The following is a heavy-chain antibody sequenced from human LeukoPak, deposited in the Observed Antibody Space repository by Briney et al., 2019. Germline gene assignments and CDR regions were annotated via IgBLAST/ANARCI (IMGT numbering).Heavy chain of an antibody. CDR2: IRYDEINT. CDR1: GFTFSNYG. V-gene: IGHV3-30*02. CDR3: ARGPNYYGSGSYYDWFDP. D-gene: IGHD3-10*01. J-gene: IGHJ5*02. Sequence: PGGSLRLSCAASGFTFSNYGMHWVRQAPGKGLEWVAFIRYDEINTYYADSVKGRFTISRDSSKNTLYLQMNSLRAEDTAVYYCARGPNYYGSGSYYDWFDPWGQGTLVTVSS.